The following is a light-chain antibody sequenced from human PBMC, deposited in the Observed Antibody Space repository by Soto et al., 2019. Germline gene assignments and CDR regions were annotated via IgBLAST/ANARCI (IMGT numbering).Light chain of an antibody. J-gene: IGLJ1*01. V-gene: IGLV2-14*01. Sequence: QSALTQPASVSGSPGQSITISCTGTSSDVGAYNFVSWYQHHPGRAPKLIIYEVTIRPSGVSNRFSGSKSGNTASLTISGLQAEDEADYYCSSYTSSSLYVFGTGTKVTVL. CDR1: SSDVGAYNF. CDR2: EVT. CDR3: SSYTSSSLYV.